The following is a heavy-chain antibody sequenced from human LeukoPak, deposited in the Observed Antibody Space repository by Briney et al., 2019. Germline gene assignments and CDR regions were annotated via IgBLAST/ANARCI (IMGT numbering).Heavy chain of an antibody. CDR3: ARAFDSSGYYYPRLRGNVGADGDY. J-gene: IGHJ4*02. CDR1: GFIFSSYS. Sequence: GGSLRLSCAASGFIFSSYSMNWVRQAPGKGLEWVSSISSSSSSYKYYSDSVKGRFTISRDNAKNSLYLQMNSLRAEDTAVYYCARAFDSSGYYYPRLRGNVGADGDYWGQGTLVTVSS. V-gene: IGHV3-21*01. CDR2: ISSSSSSYK. D-gene: IGHD3-22*01.